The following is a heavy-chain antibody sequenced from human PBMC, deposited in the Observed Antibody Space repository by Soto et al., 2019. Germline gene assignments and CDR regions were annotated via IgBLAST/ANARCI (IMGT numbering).Heavy chain of an antibody. Sequence: GGSMRLSCAASGFTFSSYAMSWVRQAPGKGLEWVSAISGSGGSTYYADSVKGRFTISRDNSKNTLYLQMNSLRDEDTAVYYCAKEGQVEMATIAEYYFDYWGQGTLVTVSS. CDR2: ISGSGGST. D-gene: IGHD5-12*01. CDR1: GFTFSSYA. V-gene: IGHV3-23*01. CDR3: AKEGQVEMATIAEYYFDY. J-gene: IGHJ4*02.